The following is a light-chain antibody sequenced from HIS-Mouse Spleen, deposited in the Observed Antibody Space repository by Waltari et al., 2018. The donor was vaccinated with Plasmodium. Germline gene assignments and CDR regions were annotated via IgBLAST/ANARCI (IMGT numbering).Light chain of an antibody. CDR3: QQRSNWPPT. J-gene: IGKJ5*01. Sequence: AIQMTQSPSSLPASVGDRVTITCRASQGIRNDLGWYQQKPGKAPKLLISAASSLQSGVPSRFSGSGSGTDFTLTISSLQPEDFALYYCQQRSNWPPTFGQGTRLEIK. V-gene: IGKV1-6*01. CDR2: AAS. CDR1: QGIRND.